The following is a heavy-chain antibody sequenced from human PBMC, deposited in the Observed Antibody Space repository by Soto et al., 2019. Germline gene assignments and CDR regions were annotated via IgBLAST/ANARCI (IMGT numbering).Heavy chain of an antibody. J-gene: IGHJ4*02. D-gene: IGHD3-22*01. CDR1: GYTFTGYY. CDR2: INPNSGAT. CDR3: ARDPSPYDSSGYYDY. V-gene: IGHV1-2*04. Sequence: ASVKVSCKASGYTFTGYYMHWVRQAPGQGLEWMGWINPNSGATNYAQKFQGWVTMTRDTSISTAYMELSRLKSDDTAVYYCARDPSPYDSSGYYDYWGQGTLVTVSS.